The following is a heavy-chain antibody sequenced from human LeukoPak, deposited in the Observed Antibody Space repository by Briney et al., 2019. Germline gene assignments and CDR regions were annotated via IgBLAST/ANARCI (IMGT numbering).Heavy chain of an antibody. J-gene: IGHJ4*02. D-gene: IGHD3-3*01. CDR2: INHSGST. CDR1: GGSISSYY. CDR3: ARGYQVLRFLEWAHNYYFDY. V-gene: IGHV4-34*01. Sequence: SETLSLTCTASGGSISSYYWSWIRQPPGKGLEWIGEINHSGSTNYNPSLKSRVTISVDTSKNQFSLKLSSVTAADTAVYYCARGYQVLRFLEWAHNYYFDYWGQGTLVTVSS.